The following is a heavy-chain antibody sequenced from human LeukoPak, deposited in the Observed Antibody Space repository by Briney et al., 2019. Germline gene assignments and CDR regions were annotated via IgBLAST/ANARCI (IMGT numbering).Heavy chain of an antibody. J-gene: IGHJ4*02. CDR2: IYWDDDK. D-gene: IGHD3-22*01. Sequence: SGPTLVKPTQTLTLTCTFSGFSLSTSGVGVGWIRQPPGKALEWLALIYWDDDKRYSPSLKSRLTITKDTSKNQVVLTMTNMDPVDTATYYCAHSTYDTRGYYLPAFDYWGQGTLVTVSS. CDR1: GFSLSTSGVG. V-gene: IGHV2-5*02. CDR3: AHSTYDTRGYYLPAFDY.